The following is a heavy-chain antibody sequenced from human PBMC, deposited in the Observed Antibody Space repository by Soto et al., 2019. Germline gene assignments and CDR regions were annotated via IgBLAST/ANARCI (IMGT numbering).Heavy chain of an antibody. V-gene: IGHV1-2*02. CDR1: GYTFTGYY. Sequence: ASLKVSCKASGYTFTGYYMHWVRQAPGQGLEWMGWINPNSGGTNYAQKFQGRVTMTRDTSISTAYMELSRLRSDDTAVYYCARAGQDYGSGSYYNHYYYYGMDVWGQGPTVTVSS. CDR2: INPNSGGT. J-gene: IGHJ6*02. D-gene: IGHD3-10*01. CDR3: ARAGQDYGSGSYYNHYYYYGMDV.